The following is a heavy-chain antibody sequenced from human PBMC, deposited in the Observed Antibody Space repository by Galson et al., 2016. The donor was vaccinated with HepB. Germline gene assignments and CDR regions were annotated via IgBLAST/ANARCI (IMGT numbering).Heavy chain of an antibody. CDR3: ARHAYSSPRYYFDF. CDR1: GGSISSNNHY. V-gene: IGHV4-39*01. CDR2: IYHNENT. Sequence: ETLSLTCTVAGGSISSNNHYWGWIRQPPGKGLEWIGSIYHNENTYYNPSLESRVTMSVDTSKNQFSLNLSSVTAEDTAVYSCARHAYSSPRYYFDFWGQGRLITVSS. D-gene: IGHD4-11*01. J-gene: IGHJ4*02.